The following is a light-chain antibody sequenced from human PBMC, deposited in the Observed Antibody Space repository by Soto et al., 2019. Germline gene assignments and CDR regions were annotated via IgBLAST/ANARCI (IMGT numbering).Light chain of an antibody. CDR1: SSDVGGYNS. CDR3: NSYRHSTTLV. CDR2: EVS. J-gene: IGLJ1*01. V-gene: IGLV2-14*01. Sequence: QSALTQPASVSGSPGQSITISCTGTSSDVGGYNSVSWFQQHPSKAPKLIIYEVSHRPSGVSIRFSGSKSGNTASLTISGLQAEDEADYYYNSYRHSTTLVFGTGTKLTVL.